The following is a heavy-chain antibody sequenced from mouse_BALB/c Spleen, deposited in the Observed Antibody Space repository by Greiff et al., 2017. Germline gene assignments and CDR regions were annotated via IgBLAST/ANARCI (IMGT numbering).Heavy chain of an antibody. CDR2: INPYNGDT. Sequence: EVKLVESGPELVQPGASVKLSCKASGYSFTGYFMNWVKQSPGKSLEWIGRINPYNGDTFYNQKFKGKATLTVDKSSSTAHMELLSLTSEDSAVYYCGRDYRYDGDYAMDYWGKGTSVTVSS. J-gene: IGHJ4*01. CDR1: GYSFTGYF. CDR3: GRDYRYDGDYAMDY. D-gene: IGHD2-14*01. V-gene: IGHV1-37*01.